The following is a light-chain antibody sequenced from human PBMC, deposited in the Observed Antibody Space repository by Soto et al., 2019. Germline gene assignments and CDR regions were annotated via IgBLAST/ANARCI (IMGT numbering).Light chain of an antibody. CDR3: QQSYSIPLS. J-gene: IGKJ4*01. V-gene: IGKV1-39*01. CDR1: QSISSY. CDR2: AAS. Sequence: DIQMTQSPSSLSASVGDRATITCRASQSISSYLNWYQQKPGKAPKLLIYAASSLQSGVPSRFSGSGSGTDFTLTISSLQPEDFATYYCQQSYSIPLSFGGGTKVDIK.